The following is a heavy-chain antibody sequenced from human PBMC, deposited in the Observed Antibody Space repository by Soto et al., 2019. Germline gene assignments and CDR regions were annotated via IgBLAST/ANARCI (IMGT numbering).Heavy chain of an antibody. CDR2: IFHSGST. Sequence: LSLTCTVSGGSLSGYYWSWIRQPPGKGLEWIGEIFHSGSTYYNPSLKSRVTISVDTSKNQFSLKLSSVTAADTAVYYCARHVTYYYDSSGYYYIDYWGQGTRVTVAS. CDR3: ARHVTYYYDSSGYYYIDY. CDR1: GGSLSGYY. J-gene: IGHJ4*02. V-gene: IGHV4-34*12. D-gene: IGHD3-22*01.